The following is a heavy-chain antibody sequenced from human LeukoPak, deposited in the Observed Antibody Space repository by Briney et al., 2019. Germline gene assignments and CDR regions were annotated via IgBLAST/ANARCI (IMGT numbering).Heavy chain of an antibody. D-gene: IGHD3-22*01. CDR1: GGSISSSSYY. Sequence: SETLSLTCTVSGGSISSSSYYWGWIRQPPGKGLEWIGSIYYSGSTYYNPSLKSRVTISVDTSKNQFSLKLSSVTAADTAVYYCASHPSFHYDSSGYYLWGQGTLVTVSS. J-gene: IGHJ5*02. CDR3: ASHPSFHYDSSGYYL. V-gene: IGHV4-39*01. CDR2: IYYSGST.